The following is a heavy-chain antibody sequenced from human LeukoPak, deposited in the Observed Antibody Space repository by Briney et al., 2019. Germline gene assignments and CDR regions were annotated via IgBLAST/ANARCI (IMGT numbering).Heavy chain of an antibody. Sequence: PSETLSLTCTVSGASVSNNIYYWNWIRQPPGKGLEWIGYIYYGGSANYNPSLKSRATISLDTSKDQFSLKLTSVTAADTAVYYCTRIRRAGRDLTGLDDYWGQGTLVTRSP. CDR3: TRIRRAGRDLTGLDDY. J-gene: IGHJ4*02. V-gene: IGHV4-61*01. D-gene: IGHD3-9*01. CDR2: IYYGGSA. CDR1: GASVSNNIYY.